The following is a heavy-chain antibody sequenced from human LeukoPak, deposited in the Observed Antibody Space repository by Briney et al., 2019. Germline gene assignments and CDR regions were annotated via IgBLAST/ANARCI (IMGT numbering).Heavy chain of an antibody. CDR3: ARAAWSATSKFDS. J-gene: IGHJ5*01. Sequence: GASVKVSCKASGYAFKKYAISWVRQDPGQGLEWVGWINPNSAGTEYAQEFQGRVTMTRDTSNSTAYMELSRLRPDDTAVYYCARAAWSATSKFDSWGQGTRVTVSS. V-gene: IGHV1-2*02. D-gene: IGHD6-13*01. CDR2: INPNSAGT. CDR1: GYAFKKYA.